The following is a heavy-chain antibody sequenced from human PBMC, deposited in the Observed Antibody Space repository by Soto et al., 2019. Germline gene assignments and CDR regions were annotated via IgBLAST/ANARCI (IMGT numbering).Heavy chain of an antibody. D-gene: IGHD4-17*01. J-gene: IGHJ5*02. V-gene: IGHV4-39*02. CDR2: IFFTGRT. CDR1: GGSISSDSHH. CDR3: ARRTGMTTATTDRGYDP. Sequence: QLQLQESGPGLVKPSETLSLTCTVSGGSISSDSHHWDWIRQPPGKGPEWIGSIFFTGRTYYNPSIKSRITISVDTSNNHFSLALNYVTAAATAVYYCARRTGMTTATTDRGYDPWGQGTVVTVSS.